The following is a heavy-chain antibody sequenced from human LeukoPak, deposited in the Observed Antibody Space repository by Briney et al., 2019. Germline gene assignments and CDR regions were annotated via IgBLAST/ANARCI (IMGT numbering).Heavy chain of an antibody. CDR3: ASYKRMTGYYTVDY. D-gene: IGHD3/OR15-3a*01. J-gene: IGHJ4*02. CDR1: GGSTTRYY. CDR2: IHHSGRG. V-gene: IGHV4-59*01. Sequence: SETLSLTSTVSGGSTTRYYWISIPGPPGQGLEWIGFIHHSGRGNYNPPHQSRVNMSIDTSRNQFSLRLGSVTAADTAVYYCASYKRMTGYYTVDYWGQGTLVTVSS.